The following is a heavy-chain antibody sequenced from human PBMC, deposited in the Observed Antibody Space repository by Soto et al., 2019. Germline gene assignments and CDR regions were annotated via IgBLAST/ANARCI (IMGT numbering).Heavy chain of an antibody. CDR3: ARTTAVPNTLRSRYFFDY. CDR2: VYYSGTT. J-gene: IGHJ4*02. Sequence: LSLTCSVSGGSVSNKTYYWSWIRQPPGKRPEWIGYVYYSGTTNYNPSLKSRVTISVDLSKNQFSLRLSSVTTADTALYYCARTTAVPNTLRSRYFFDYWGQGTLVTVSS. CDR1: GGSVSNKTYY. D-gene: IGHD4-17*01. V-gene: IGHV4-61*01.